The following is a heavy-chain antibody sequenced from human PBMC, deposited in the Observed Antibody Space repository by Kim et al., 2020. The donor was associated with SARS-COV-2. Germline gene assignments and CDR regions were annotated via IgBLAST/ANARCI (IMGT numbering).Heavy chain of an antibody. Sequence: GGSLRLSCAASGFTVSSNYMSWVRQAPGKGLEWVSVIYSGGSTYYADSVKGRFTISRHNSKNTLYLQMNSLRAEDTAVYYCARVKVSSSWYYYYGMDVWGQGTTVTVSS. CDR2: IYSGGST. CDR1: GFTVSSNY. D-gene: IGHD6-6*01. V-gene: IGHV3-53*04. CDR3: ARVKVSSSWYYYYGMDV. J-gene: IGHJ6*02.